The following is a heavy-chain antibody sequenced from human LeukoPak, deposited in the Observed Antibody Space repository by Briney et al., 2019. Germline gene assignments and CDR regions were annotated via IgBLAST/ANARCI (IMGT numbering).Heavy chain of an antibody. J-gene: IGHJ4*02. CDR3: ARGTRYCSSTSCPFDY. CDR1: GYSFTSYW. Sequence: GESLKISCKGSGYSFTSYWIGWVRQMPGKGLEWMGIIYPGDSDTRYSPSFQGQVTISADKSISTAYLQWSSLKASDTAMYYRARGTRYCSSTSCPFDYWGQGTLVAVSS. D-gene: IGHD2-2*01. CDR2: IYPGDSDT. V-gene: IGHV5-51*01.